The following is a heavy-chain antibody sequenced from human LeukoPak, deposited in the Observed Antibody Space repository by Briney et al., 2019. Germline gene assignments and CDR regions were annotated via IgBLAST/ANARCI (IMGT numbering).Heavy chain of an antibody. J-gene: IGHJ4*02. CDR2: IYYSGST. V-gene: IGHV4-61*01. Sequence: SETLSLTCTVSGGSVSSGSYYWSWIRQPPGKGLEWIGYIYYSGSTNYNPSLKSRVTISVDTSKNQFSLKLSSVTAADTAVYYRAREVVDIVATIDYWGQGTLVTVSS. CDR1: GGSVSSGSYY. D-gene: IGHD5-12*01. CDR3: AREVVDIVATIDY.